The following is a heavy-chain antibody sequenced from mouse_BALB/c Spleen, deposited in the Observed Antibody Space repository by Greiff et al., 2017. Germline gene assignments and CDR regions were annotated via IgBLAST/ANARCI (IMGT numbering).Heavy chain of an antibody. CDR3: TSDYEFAY. V-gene: IGHV1-69*02. J-gene: IGHJ3*01. CDR1: GYTFTSYW. Sequence: VQLQQPGAELVRPGASVKLSCKASGYTFTSYWINWVKQRPGQGLEWIGNIYPSDSYTNYNQKFKDKATLTVDKSSSTAYMQLSSPTSEDSAVYYCTSDYEFAYWGQGTLVTVSA. D-gene: IGHD2-4*01. CDR2: IYPSDSYT.